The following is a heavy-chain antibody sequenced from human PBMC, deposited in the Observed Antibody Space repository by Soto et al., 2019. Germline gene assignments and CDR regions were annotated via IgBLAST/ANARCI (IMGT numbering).Heavy chain of an antibody. Sequence: QTGVSLRLSCTASGFTFGDYAMSWVRQAPGKGLAWVGFIRSKAYGFTTEYAASVKGRFTISRDDSKSIAYLQMNSLKTEDTAVYYCTYYYDSSGYHTDTHHYGMDVWGQGTTVTVSS. V-gene: IGHV3-49*04. CDR3: TYYYDSSGYHTDTHHYGMDV. CDR2: IRSKAYGFTT. D-gene: IGHD3-22*01. CDR1: GFTFGDYA. J-gene: IGHJ6*02.